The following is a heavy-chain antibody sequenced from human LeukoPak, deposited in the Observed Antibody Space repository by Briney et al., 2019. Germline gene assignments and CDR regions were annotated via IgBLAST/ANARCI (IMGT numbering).Heavy chain of an antibody. V-gene: IGHV6-1*01. D-gene: IGHD1-26*01. CDR3: ATSSKWELPASQAFDI. CDR2: TYQRSKWYN. CDR1: GDSVSINSAA. Sequence: PSQTLSLTCAISGDSVSINSAAWNWIRQSPSRGLEWLGRTYQRSKWYNDYAVSVKSRITINPDISKNQFSLQLNSVTPEDTAVYYCATSSKWELPASQAFDIWGQGTMVTVSS. J-gene: IGHJ3*02.